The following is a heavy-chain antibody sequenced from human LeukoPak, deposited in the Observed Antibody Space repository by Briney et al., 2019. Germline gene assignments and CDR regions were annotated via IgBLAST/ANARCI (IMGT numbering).Heavy chain of an antibody. V-gene: IGHV1-8*01. CDR2: MNPNSGNT. CDR1: GYTFTSYD. D-gene: IGHD3-22*01. CDR3: ARGERVTMIARLGRRSPCY. J-gene: IGHJ4*02. Sequence: GASVKVSCKASGYTFTSYDINWVRQATGQGLEWMGRMNPNSGNTGYAQKFQGRVTMTRNTSISTAYMELSSLRSEDTAVYYCARGERVTMIARLGRRSPCYWGQGTLVTVSS.